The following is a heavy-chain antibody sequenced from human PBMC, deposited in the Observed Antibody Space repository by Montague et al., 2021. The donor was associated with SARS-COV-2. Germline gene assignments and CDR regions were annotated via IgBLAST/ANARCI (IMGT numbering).Heavy chain of an antibody. D-gene: IGHD2-15*01. CDR3: ARRWWELLSIDYNYYYGMDV. CDR2: GA. V-gene: IGHV4-39*01. Sequence: GAYYNPSLKSRVTISVDTSTNQFSLNLTSVTAADTSVYYCARRWWELLSIDYNYYYGMDVWGQGTMVTVSS. J-gene: IGHJ6*02.